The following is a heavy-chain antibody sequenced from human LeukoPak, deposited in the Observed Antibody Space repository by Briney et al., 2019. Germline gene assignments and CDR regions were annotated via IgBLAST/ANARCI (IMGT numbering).Heavy chain of an antibody. D-gene: IGHD3-16*02. CDR3: ARGVIRHDY. CDR2: INHSGST. CDR1: GGSFSGYY. V-gene: IGHV4-34*01. J-gene: IGHJ4*02. Sequence: PSETLSLTCAVYGGSFSGYYWNWIRQPPGKGLEWIGEINHSGSTNYNPSLKSRVTISLDTSKNQFSLRLTSVTAADTAVYYCARGVIRHDYWGQGTLVTVSS.